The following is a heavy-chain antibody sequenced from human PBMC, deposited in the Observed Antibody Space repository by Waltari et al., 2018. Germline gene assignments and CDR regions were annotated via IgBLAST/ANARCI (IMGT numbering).Heavy chain of an antibody. CDR1: GFTFRSYS. V-gene: IGHV3-21*06. CDR3: ARDGTGASVAYYWYFDL. CDR2: ISSSSSYI. Sequence: EVQLVESGGGLVKPGGSLRLPCAASGFTFRSYSMNWVRQAPGKGLEWVSSISSSSSYIYYADSVKGRFTISRDDAKNSLYLQMNSLRAEDTAVYYCARDGTGASVAYYWYFDLWGRGTLVTVSS. D-gene: IGHD3-16*01. J-gene: IGHJ2*01.